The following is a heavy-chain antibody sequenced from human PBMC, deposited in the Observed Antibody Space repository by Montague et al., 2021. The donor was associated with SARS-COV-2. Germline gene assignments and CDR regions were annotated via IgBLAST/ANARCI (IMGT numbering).Heavy chain of an antibody. D-gene: IGHD3-3*02. CDR2: IPYDGSNK. V-gene: IGHV3-30*04. CDR3: ARELILQYGMDV. J-gene: IGHJ6*02. Sequence: SLRLSCAASGFTFSSYAMHWVRQAPGKGLEWVAVIPYDGSNKYYADSVKGRFTISRDNSKNTLYLQMNSLRAEDTAVYYCARELILQYGMDVWGQGTTVTVSS. CDR1: GFTFSSYA.